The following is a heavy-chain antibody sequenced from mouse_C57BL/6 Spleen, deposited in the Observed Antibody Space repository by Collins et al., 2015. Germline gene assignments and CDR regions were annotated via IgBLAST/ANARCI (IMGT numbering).Heavy chain of an antibody. CDR3: ARRDYGNYGALDF. V-gene: IGHV1-85*01. D-gene: IGHD2-1*01. J-gene: IGHJ4*01. CDR1: GYTFTSYD. CDR2: IYPRDGRT. Sequence: QVQLQQSGPELVKPGASVKLSCKASGYTFTSYDINWVKQRPGQGLEWIGWIYPRDGRTKYSGKFKGKATLTVDTSSSTVYMQLSSLTSEDSAVYFCARRDYGNYGALDFWGQGTSVTVSS.